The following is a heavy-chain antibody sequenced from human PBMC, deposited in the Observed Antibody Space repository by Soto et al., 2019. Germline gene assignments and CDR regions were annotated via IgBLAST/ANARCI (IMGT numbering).Heavy chain of an antibody. D-gene: IGHD3-22*01. V-gene: IGHV2-70*01. CDR2: IDWDDDK. CDR3: ARHDYYDSSGYEAFDI. CDR1: GFSLSTSGMC. J-gene: IGHJ3*02. Sequence: GPTLVNPTQTLTLTCTFSGFSLSTSGMCVSWIRQPPGKALEWLALIDWDDDKYYSTSLKTRLTISKDTSKNQVVLTMTNMDPVDTATYYXARHDYYDSSGYEAFDIWGQGTMVTVSS.